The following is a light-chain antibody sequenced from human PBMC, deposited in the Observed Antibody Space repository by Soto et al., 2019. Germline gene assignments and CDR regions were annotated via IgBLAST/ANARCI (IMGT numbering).Light chain of an antibody. J-gene: IGLJ3*02. CDR2: EVA. Sequence: QSALTQPASVSGSPGQSITISCSGSGSDIGTYNFVSWYQHHPGRAPKLIISEVANRPSGVSDRFSGSESGSLASLTISGLQADDEAVYYCSSYTNTGTLVVFGVGTKVTVL. CDR1: GSDIGTYNF. CDR3: SSYTNTGTLVV. V-gene: IGLV2-14*01.